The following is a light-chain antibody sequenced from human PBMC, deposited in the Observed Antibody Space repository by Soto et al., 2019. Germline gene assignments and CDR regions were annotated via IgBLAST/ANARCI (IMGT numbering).Light chain of an antibody. CDR1: QGISSS. V-gene: IGKV1-9*01. CDR3: QQIDDYPRT. CDR2: ASS. J-gene: IGKJ1*01. Sequence: IQLTQSPSSLSASVGDRVTITCRAGQGISSSLAWYQQKPGKAPNLLISASSTLQTGVSSRFSGSGSGTDFALTISSLQPEDFAPYYCQQIDDYPRTFGQGTKVEIK.